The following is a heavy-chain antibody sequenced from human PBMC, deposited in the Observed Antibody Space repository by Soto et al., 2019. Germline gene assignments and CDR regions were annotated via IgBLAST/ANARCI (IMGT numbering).Heavy chain of an antibody. CDR2: ISGSGGST. V-gene: IGHV3-23*01. Sequence: EVQLLESGGGLVQPGGSLRLSCAASGFTFSSYAMSWVRQAPGKGLEWASAISGSGGSTYYADSVKGRFTISRDNSKNTLYLQMNSLRAEDTAVYYCAKDLAAGEQFDYWGQGTLVTVSS. CDR1: GFTFSSYA. D-gene: IGHD6-13*01. J-gene: IGHJ4*02. CDR3: AKDLAAGEQFDY.